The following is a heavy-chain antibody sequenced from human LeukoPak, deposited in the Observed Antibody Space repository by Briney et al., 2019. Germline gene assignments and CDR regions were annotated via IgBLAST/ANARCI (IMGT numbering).Heavy chain of an antibody. CDR1: GFTFSGYA. V-gene: IGHV3-30*04. Sequence: GGSLRLSCAASGFTFSGYAMHWVRQAPGKGLEWVAVISNDGSNKYYADSVKGRFTISRDNSKNTLYLQMDSLRAEDTAVYYCAKKKQLGTSDAFDIWGQGTMVTVSS. CDR2: ISNDGSNK. J-gene: IGHJ3*02. CDR3: AKKKQLGTSDAFDI. D-gene: IGHD2-2*01.